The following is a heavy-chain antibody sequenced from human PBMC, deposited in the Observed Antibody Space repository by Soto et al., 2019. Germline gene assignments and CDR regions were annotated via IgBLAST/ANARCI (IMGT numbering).Heavy chain of an antibody. V-gene: IGHV2-26*04. D-gene: IGHD6-13*01. Sequence: QVTVKESGPVLVKPTETLTLTCTVSGFSLSNAGLGVSWIRQPPGKALEWLAHIFSNDEKSYSTSLKSRLTISKDRSKSQVVLIMTNMDPVDTATYYCASTYSTSWYWFDPWGQGTLVTVSS. J-gene: IGHJ5*02. CDR3: ASTYSTSWYWFDP. CDR1: GFSLSNAGLG. CDR2: IFSNDEK.